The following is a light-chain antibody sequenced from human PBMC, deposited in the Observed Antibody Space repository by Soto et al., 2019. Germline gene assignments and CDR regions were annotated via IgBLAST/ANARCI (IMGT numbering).Light chain of an antibody. CDR2: EVS. CDR1: SSDVGGYNY. Sequence: QSVLTQPASVSGSPGQSITISCTGTSSDVGGYNYVSWYQQHPGKAPKLMIYEVSNRPSGVSNRFSGSKSGNTASLTISGLQVEDEADYYCSSYTSSSTVVFGGGTQLTVL. CDR3: SSYTSSSTVV. J-gene: IGLJ2*01. V-gene: IGLV2-14*01.